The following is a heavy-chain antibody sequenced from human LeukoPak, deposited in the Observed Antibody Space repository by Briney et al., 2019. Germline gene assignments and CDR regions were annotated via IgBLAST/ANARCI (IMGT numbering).Heavy chain of an antibody. V-gene: IGHV1-24*01. CDR1: GYTLTELS. CDR2: FDPEHGET. J-gene: IGHJ6*03. CDR3: ARGYYYYYYMDV. Sequence: ASVKVSCKVSGYTLTELSMHWVRQAPGKGLEWMGGFDPEHGETVYAQKFQGRVTMTRNTSISTAYMELSSLRSEDTAVYYCARGYYYYYYMDVWGKGTTVTISS.